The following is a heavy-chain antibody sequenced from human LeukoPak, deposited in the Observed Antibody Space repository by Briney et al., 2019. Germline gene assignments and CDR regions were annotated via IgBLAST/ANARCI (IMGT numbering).Heavy chain of an antibody. V-gene: IGHV1-46*01. CDR2: INPSGGST. J-gene: IGHJ3*02. Sequence: ASVKVSCKASGYTFTSYYMHWVRQAPGQGLEWMGIINPSGGSTSYAQKFQGRVTMTRDMSTSTDYIELSRLRSDDTAVYYCARVLHVNYAAFDIWGQGTMVTVSS. CDR3: ARVLHVNYAAFDI. D-gene: IGHD4-11*01. CDR1: GYTFTSYY.